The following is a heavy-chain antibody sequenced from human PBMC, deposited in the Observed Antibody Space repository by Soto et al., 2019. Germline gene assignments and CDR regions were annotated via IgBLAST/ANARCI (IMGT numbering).Heavy chain of an antibody. CDR1: GGSISSYD. V-gene: IGHV4-59*01. Sequence: SETLSLTCTVSGGSISSYDWSWIRQPPEKGLKWIGYIYYSRSTNYNPSLKSRVTISVDTSKNQFSLKLSSVTAADTAVYYCAFFGYYYDSSGYQRVYYFDYWGQGTLVTVSS. D-gene: IGHD3-22*01. CDR2: IYYSRST. CDR3: AFFGYYYDSSGYQRVYYFDY. J-gene: IGHJ4*02.